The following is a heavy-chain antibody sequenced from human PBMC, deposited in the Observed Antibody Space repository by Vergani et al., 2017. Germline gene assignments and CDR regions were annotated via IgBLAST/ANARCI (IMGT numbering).Heavy chain of an antibody. Sequence: VQLVESGGGLVQPGGSLRLSCSASGFTFSSYAMHWVRQAPGKGLEYVSAISSNGGSTYYADSVKGRFTISRDNSKNTLYLQMNSLRAEDTAVYYCARDRTNIVAMNYGMDVWGQGTTVTVSS. CDR3: ARDRTNIVAMNYGMDV. D-gene: IGHD5-12*01. CDR1: GFTFSSYA. J-gene: IGHJ6*02. V-gene: IGHV3-64*04. CDR2: ISSNGGST.